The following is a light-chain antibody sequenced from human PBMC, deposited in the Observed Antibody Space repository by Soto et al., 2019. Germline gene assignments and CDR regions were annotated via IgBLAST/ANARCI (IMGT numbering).Light chain of an antibody. J-gene: IGKJ2*01. CDR3: QQYGSSPPYT. CDR1: QSVSSSY. Sequence: EIVLTQSPGTLSLSPGERATLSCRASQSVSSSYLAWYQQKPGQAPRLLIYGASSMATGIPDRFSGSGSGTDFTLNISRLEPEDFAVYYCQQYGSSPPYTFGQGTKREIK. CDR2: GAS. V-gene: IGKV3-20*01.